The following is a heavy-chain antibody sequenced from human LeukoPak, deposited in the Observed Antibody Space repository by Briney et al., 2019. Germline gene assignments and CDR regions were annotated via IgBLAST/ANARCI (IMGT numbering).Heavy chain of an antibody. CDR3: ARVVSSWYQLDYYYMDV. CDR2: ISSSSSTI. CDR1: GFTFSSYS. V-gene: IGHV3-48*01. Sequence: PGGSLRLSCAASGFTFSSYSMNWVRQAPGKGLEWVSYISSSSSTIYYADSVKGRFTISRHNAKNSLYLQMNSLRAEDTAVYYCARVVSSWYQLDYYYMDVWGKGTTVTVSS. J-gene: IGHJ6*03. D-gene: IGHD6-13*01.